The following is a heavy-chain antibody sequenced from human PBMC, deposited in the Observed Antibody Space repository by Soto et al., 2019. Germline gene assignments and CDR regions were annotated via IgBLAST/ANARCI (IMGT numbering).Heavy chain of an antibody. J-gene: IGHJ6*02. CDR1: GGTFSSYA. CDR3: ARVPGHYYDSSGDYYGMDV. V-gene: IGHV1-69*12. Sequence: QVQLVQSGAEVKKPGSSVKVSCKASGGTFSSYAISWVRQAPGQGLEWMGGIIPIFGTANYAQKFQGRVTIAADESTRQAYMELSSLRAEDTAVYYCARVPGHYYDSSGDYYGMDVWGHGTTVTVSS. CDR2: IIPIFGTA. D-gene: IGHD3-22*01.